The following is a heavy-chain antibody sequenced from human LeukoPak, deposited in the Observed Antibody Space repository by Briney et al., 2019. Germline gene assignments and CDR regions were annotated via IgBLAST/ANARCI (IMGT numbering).Heavy chain of an antibody. CDR2: ISSSSSYI. CDR1: GFTFSSYS. CDR3: AKSWYYDFWSGYSDAFDI. Sequence: KSGGSLRLSCAASGFTFSSYSMNWVRQAPGKGLEWVSSISSSSSYIYYADSVKGRFTISRDNAKNSLYLQMNSLRAEDTAVYYCAKSWYYDFWSGYSDAFDIWGQGTMVTVSS. V-gene: IGHV3-21*04. D-gene: IGHD3-3*01. J-gene: IGHJ3*02.